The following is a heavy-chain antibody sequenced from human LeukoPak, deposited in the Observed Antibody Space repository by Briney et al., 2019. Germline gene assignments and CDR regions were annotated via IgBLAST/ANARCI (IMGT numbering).Heavy chain of an antibody. Sequence: GASVKVSCKASGYTFTNYYMHWVRQAPGQGLEWMGWINPNSGGTNYAQKFQGRVTMTRDTSISTAYMELSRLRSDDTAVYYCAREIDSGSYWGGYWGQGTLVTVSS. CDR2: INPNSGGT. V-gene: IGHV1-2*02. CDR3: AREIDSGSYWGGY. CDR1: GYTFTNYY. J-gene: IGHJ4*02. D-gene: IGHD1-26*01.